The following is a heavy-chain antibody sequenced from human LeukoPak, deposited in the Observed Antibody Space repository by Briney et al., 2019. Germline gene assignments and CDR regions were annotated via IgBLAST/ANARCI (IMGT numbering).Heavy chain of an antibody. Sequence: GGSLRLSCAASGFTFSSFGMSWVRQAPGKGLEWVASISGNGESTYYADYVKGRFTVSRDNAKNTVNLQLNSLSAEATAFYYCAKDAIGQYRPYYFDCWGQGTLVNVSS. D-gene: IGHD3-16*02. CDR2: ISGNGEST. CDR3: AKDAIGQYRPYYFDC. J-gene: IGHJ4*02. CDR1: GFTFSSFG. V-gene: IGHV3-23*01.